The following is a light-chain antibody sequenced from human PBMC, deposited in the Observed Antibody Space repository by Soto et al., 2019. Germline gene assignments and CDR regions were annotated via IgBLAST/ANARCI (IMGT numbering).Light chain of an antibody. CDR3: QQYDSSVT. CDR2: GAS. V-gene: IGKV3-20*01. Sequence: EIVLTQSPGSLSLSPGERATLSCRASQSVDSRFFAWYQQRPGQAPRLLIYGASRRATGIPDRFTGSGSGTDFTLTISVLEPEDFALYYCQQYDSSVTFGLGTKVEIK. CDR1: QSVDSRF. J-gene: IGKJ1*01.